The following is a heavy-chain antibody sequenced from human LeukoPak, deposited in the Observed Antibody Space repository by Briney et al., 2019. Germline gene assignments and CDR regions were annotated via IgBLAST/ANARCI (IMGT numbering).Heavy chain of an antibody. V-gene: IGHV1-8*01. CDR1: GYTFTSYD. CDR2: MNPNSGNT. J-gene: IGHJ4*02. D-gene: IGHD6-13*01. CDR3: ARGSWWAAAGTGDY. Sequence: ASVKVSCKASGYTFTSYDINWVRRATGQGLEWMGWMNPNSGNTGYAQKFQGRVTMTRNTSISTAYMELSSLRSEDTAVYYRARGSWWAAAGTGDYWGQGTLVTVSS.